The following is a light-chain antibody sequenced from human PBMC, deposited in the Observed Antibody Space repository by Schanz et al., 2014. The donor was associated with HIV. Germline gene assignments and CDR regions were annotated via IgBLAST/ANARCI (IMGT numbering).Light chain of an antibody. J-gene: IGKJ1*01. CDR2: QAS. CDR1: QSISEW. V-gene: IGKV1-5*03. CDR3: QQYSASPRT. Sequence: DIQMTQSPSTLSASVGDRITISCRASQSISEWLAWYQQKPGKAPKLLISQASRLESGVPSRFSGGGSGTEFTLTISRLEPEDVAVYSCQQYSASPRTFGQGTRLEIK.